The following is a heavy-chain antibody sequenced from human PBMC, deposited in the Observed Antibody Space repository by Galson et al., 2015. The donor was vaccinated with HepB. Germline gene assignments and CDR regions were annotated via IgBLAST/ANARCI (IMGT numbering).Heavy chain of an antibody. V-gene: IGHV3-23*01. J-gene: IGHJ4*02. Sequence: ALRHSCGASEVTFGSYAMRCVPQTRGKGLEWVSAISGSGGSTYYADAVKGRFTISRDNSKNTLYLQMNSLRAEDTAVYYCANSPSSGSYELGYFDYWGQGTLVTVPS. D-gene: IGHD1-26*01. CDR2: ISGSGGST. CDR1: EVTFGSYA. CDR3: ANSPSSGSYELGYFDY.